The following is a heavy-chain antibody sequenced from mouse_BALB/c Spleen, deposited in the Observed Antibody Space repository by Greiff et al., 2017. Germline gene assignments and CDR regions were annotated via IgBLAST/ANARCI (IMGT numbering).Heavy chain of an antibody. J-gene: IGHJ1*01. CDR3: ARHDGYFMYFDV. Sequence: EVMLVESGGDLVKPGGSLKLSCAASGFTFSSYGMSWVRQTPDKRLEWVATISSGGSYTYYPDSVKGRFTISRDNAKNTLYLQMSSLKSEDTAMYYCARHDGYFMYFDVWGAGTTVTVSS. CDR1: GFTFSSYG. V-gene: IGHV5-6*01. CDR2: ISSGGSYT. D-gene: IGHD2-3*01.